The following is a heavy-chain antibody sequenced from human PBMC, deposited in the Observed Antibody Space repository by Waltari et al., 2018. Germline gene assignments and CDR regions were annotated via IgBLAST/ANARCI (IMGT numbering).Heavy chain of an antibody. V-gene: IGHV5-51*03. J-gene: IGHJ4*02. CDR2: IYPCDSHT. Sequence: EVQLVQSGAEVKKPGESLKISCKGSGYSFTSYWIGWVRQMPGKGLEWMGIIYPCDSHTNYCPAFQGQVTISADKSIITAYLQWSSLKASDTAMYYCARRLGRLYFDYWGQGTLVTVSS. D-gene: IGHD7-27*01. CDR3: ARRLGRLYFDY. CDR1: GYSFTSYW.